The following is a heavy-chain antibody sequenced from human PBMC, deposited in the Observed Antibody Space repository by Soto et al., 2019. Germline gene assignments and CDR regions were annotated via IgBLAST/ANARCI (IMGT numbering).Heavy chain of an antibody. J-gene: IGHJ3*02. CDR1: GYTFTSHH. Sequence: HEQLVQSGAEVRKPGASVKVSCRASGYTFTSHHIHWVRQAPGQGLEWMGVINPSGESTSYADKYQGRVIMSMDTSTSTVYMDLSSLRSGDTALYYCARDQVPNASRLGDAFDICGQGTMVTVSS. D-gene: IGHD6-6*01. V-gene: IGHV1-46*01. CDR2: INPSGEST. CDR3: ARDQVPNASRLGDAFDI.